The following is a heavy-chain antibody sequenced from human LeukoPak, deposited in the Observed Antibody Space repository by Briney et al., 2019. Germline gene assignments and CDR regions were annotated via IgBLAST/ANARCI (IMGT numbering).Heavy chain of an antibody. CDR1: GGSISSYY. D-gene: IGHD1-26*01. V-gene: IGHV4-4*07. J-gene: IGHJ3*02. CDR2: IYTSGST. CDR3: ARGRIVGAKGAFDI. Sequence: SETLSLTCTVSGGSISSYYWSWIRQPAGKGLEWIGRIYTSGSTNYNPSLKSRVTMSVDTSKNQFSLKLSSVTAADTAVYYCARGRIVGAKGAFDIWGQGTMVTVSS.